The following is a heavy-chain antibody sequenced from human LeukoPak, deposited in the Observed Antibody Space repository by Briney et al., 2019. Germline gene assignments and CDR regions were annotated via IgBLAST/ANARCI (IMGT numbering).Heavy chain of an antibody. J-gene: IGHJ6*03. Sequence: SETLSLTCTVSGYSISSGYYWGWIRQPPGKGLEWIGSIYHSGSTYYNPSLKSRVTISVDTSKNQFSLKLSSVTAADTAVYYCASEGYYDSSGYPSYYYYYYMDVWGKGTTVTVSS. CDR3: ASEGYYDSSGYPSYYYYYYMDV. D-gene: IGHD3-22*01. CDR1: GYSISSGYY. CDR2: IYHSGST. V-gene: IGHV4-38-2*02.